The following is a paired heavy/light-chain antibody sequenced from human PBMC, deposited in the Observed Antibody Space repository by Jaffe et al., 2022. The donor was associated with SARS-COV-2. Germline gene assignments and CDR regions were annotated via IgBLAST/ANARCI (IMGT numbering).Light chain of an antibody. CDR2: AAS. Sequence: DIQMTQSPSSLSASVGDRVTITCRASQSISRYLNWYQQKPGKAPKLLIYAASSLQSGVPSRFSGGGSGTDFTLTISGLQPEDFATYYCQQSYSTLTFGQGTRLEIK. CDR3: QQSYSTLT. J-gene: IGKJ5*01. CDR1: QSISRY. V-gene: IGKV1-39*01.
Heavy chain of an antibody. J-gene: IGHJ6*03. CDR1: GDSISSGNYY. CDR2: IYTSGST. V-gene: IGHV4-61*02. CDR3: ARGPVATYFYYMDV. Sequence: QVQLQESGPGLVKPSQTLSLTCTVSGDSISSGNYYWSWIRQPAGKGLEWIGRIYTSGSTSYNPSLKSRVTISADTSKNQFSLKLSSVTAADTAVFYCARGPVATYFYYMDVWGQGTTVTVSS.